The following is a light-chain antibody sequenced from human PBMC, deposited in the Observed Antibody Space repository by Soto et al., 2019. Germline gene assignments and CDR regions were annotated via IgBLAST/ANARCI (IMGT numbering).Light chain of an antibody. CDR2: EGS. Sequence: QSALTQPASVSGSPGQSITMSCTGTSSDVGNYNLVSWYQQHPDKAPKLMIYEGSKRPSGVSNRFSGSKSGNTASLTISGLQAEDEADYYCCSYAGSSTWVFGGGTKLTVL. CDR3: CSYAGSSTWV. V-gene: IGLV2-23*01. J-gene: IGLJ3*02. CDR1: SSDVGNYNL.